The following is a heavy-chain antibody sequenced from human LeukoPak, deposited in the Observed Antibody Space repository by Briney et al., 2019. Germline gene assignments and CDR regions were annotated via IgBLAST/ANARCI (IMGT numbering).Heavy chain of an antibody. D-gene: IGHD3-22*01. CDR1: GGSFSGYY. CDR2: INHSGST. J-gene: IGHJ4*02. CDR3: ARSYYDSSGSHYYFDY. Sequence: SETLSLACAVYGGSFSGYYWSWLRQPPGKGLEWVGEINHSGSTNYNPSLKSRVTISVDTSKNQFSLKLSSVTAADTAVYYCARSYYDSSGSHYYFDYWGQGTLVTVSS. V-gene: IGHV4-34*01.